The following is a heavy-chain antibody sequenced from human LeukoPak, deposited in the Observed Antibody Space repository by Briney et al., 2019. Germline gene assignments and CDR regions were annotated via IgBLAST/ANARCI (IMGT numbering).Heavy chain of an antibody. V-gene: IGHV4-34*12. CDR2: IVQSGNT. J-gene: IGHJ5*02. CDR3: ARADGDRDGYNFWFDP. Sequence: PSETLSLTCAVYGGSFSGYYWSWIRQPPGKGLEWIGEIVQSGNTKYNPSLKSRVNLSVDTSKNQFSLQLNSVTPEDTAVYYCARADGDRDGYNFWFDPWGQGTLVTVSS. D-gene: IGHD5-24*01. CDR1: GGSFSGYY.